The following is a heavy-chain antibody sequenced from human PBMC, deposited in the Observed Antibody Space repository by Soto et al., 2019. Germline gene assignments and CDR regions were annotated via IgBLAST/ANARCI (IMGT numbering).Heavy chain of an antibody. Sequence: EVQLVQSGAEVKKAGESLKISCKGSGYTFSDYWIGWVRQMPGKGLEWMGIISPADSQTIYSPSFQGQVTISVDKSISTASLQWDSLQASDTAIYYCARYNAPSLAGNWFDPWGQGTLVTVSS. CDR1: GYTFSDYW. J-gene: IGHJ5*02. CDR2: ISPADSQT. CDR3: ARYNAPSLAGNWFDP. V-gene: IGHV5-51*01. D-gene: IGHD1-20*01.